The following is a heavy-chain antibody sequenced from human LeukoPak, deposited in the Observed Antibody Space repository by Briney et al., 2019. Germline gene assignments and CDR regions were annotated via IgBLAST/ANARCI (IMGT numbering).Heavy chain of an antibody. CDR2: IKSKTDGGTT. CDR3: VKWQSGYYYSNPDY. J-gene: IGHJ4*02. V-gene: IGHV3-15*07. Sequence: GGSLRLSCAASGFTFSNAWMNWVRQAPGKGLEWVGRIKSKTDGGTTDYAAPVKGRFTISRDDSKNTLYLQMNSLRAEDTAVYYCVKWQSGYYYSNPDYWGQGTLVTVSS. D-gene: IGHD3-22*01. CDR1: GFTFSNAW.